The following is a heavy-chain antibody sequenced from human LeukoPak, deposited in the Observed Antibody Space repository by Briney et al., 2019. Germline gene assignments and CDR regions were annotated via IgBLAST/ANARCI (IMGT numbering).Heavy chain of an antibody. Sequence: SVKVSCKASGFTFHTSAMQWVRQARGQRLEWIGWIVLGSGNTVYSHMFHDRVIITRDMSTSTVYMELDSLGSEDTAVYYCAAQRGASLHDFWSTRLFDPWGQGTLVTVSS. CDR3: AAQRGASLHDFWSTRLFDP. D-gene: IGHD3-3*01. V-gene: IGHV1-58*02. J-gene: IGHJ5*02. CDR2: IVLGSGNT. CDR1: GFTFHTSA.